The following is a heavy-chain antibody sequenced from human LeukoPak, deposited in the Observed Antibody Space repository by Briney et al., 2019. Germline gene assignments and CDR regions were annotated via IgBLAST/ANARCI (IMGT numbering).Heavy chain of an antibody. V-gene: IGHV1-2*02. CDR3: ARVRSRYSSGWYYFDY. CDR1: GYTFTGYY. CDR2: IYPNSGGT. J-gene: IGHJ4*02. Sequence: ASVKVSCKASGYTFTGYYMHWVRQAPGQGLEWMGWIYPNSGGTNYAQKFQGRVTMTRDTSISTAYMELSRLRSDDTAVYYCARVRSRYSSGWYYFDYWGQGTLVTVSS. D-gene: IGHD6-19*01.